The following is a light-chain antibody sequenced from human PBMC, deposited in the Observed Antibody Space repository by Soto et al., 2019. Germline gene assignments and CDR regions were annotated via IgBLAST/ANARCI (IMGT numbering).Light chain of an antibody. J-gene: IGKJ5*01. CDR3: QQHTQWPST. Sequence: EIVMTQSPATLSVSPGETASLSCRASQSAGNFLAWYQQKPGQAPRLLIYYISTRATGIPAMFSGSGSGTEYTLTSNSRHSEDSAVYYCQQHTQWPSTFGQGTRLELK. V-gene: IGKV3D-15*01. CDR1: QSAGNF. CDR2: YIS.